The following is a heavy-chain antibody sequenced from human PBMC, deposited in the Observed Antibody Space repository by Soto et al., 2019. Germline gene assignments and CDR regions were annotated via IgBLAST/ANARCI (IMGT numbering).Heavy chain of an antibody. CDR2: INHSGST. J-gene: IGHJ4*02. V-gene: IGHV4-34*01. CDR1: GGSFSGYY. D-gene: IGHD3-10*01. CDR3: ARGPPLASYGSGSVAVDY. Sequence: QVQLQQWGAGLLKPSETLSLTCAVYGGSFSGYYWSWIRQPPGKGLEWIGEINHSGSTNYNPSLKSRVTISVDTSKNQFSLKLSSVTAADTAVYHCARGPPLASYGSGSVAVDYWGQGTLVTVSS.